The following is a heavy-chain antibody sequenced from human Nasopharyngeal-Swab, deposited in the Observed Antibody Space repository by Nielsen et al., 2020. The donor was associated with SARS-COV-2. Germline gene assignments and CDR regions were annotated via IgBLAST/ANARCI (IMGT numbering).Heavy chain of an antibody. D-gene: IGHD4-17*01. J-gene: IGHJ4*02. V-gene: IGHV3-33*01. Sequence: GESLKISCAASGFTFSSCGMHWVRQAPGKGLEWVAVIWYDGSNKYYADSVKGRFTISRDNSKNTLYLQMNSLRAEDTAVYYCARDDYGDYGEPFDYWGQGTLVTVSS. CDR2: IWYDGSNK. CDR3: ARDDYGDYGEPFDY. CDR1: GFTFSSCG.